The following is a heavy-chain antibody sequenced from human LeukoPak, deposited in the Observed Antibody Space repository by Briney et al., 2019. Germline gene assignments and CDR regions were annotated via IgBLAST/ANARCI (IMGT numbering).Heavy chain of an antibody. D-gene: IGHD5-18*01. Sequence: PGGSLRLSCAASGFTLSSYAMHWVRQAPGKGLEWVAVISDDGSNKYYADSVKGRFTISRDNSKNTLYLQMNSLRTGDTAVYYCARDQRIGGYSYGLTGNFDYWGQGTLVTVSS. CDR1: GFTLSSYA. V-gene: IGHV3-30-3*01. CDR2: ISDDGSNK. CDR3: ARDQRIGGYSYGLTGNFDY. J-gene: IGHJ4*02.